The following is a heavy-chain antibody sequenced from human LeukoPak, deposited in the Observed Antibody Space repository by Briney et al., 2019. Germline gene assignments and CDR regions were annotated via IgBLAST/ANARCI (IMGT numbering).Heavy chain of an antibody. CDR1: GSTFTGYY. V-gene: IGHV1-2*02. Sequence: ASVKVSCKASGSTFTGYYVHWVRQAPGQGLEWMGWINPDRGGTNYAQKFQGRVTMTRDTSISTAYMELNRLRSDDTAVYYCARGWQWWDSWGQGTLVTVSS. D-gene: IGHD2-15*01. J-gene: IGHJ4*02. CDR3: ARGWQWWDS. CDR2: INPDRGGT.